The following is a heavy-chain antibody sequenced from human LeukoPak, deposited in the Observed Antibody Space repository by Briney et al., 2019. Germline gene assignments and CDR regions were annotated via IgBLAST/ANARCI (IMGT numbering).Heavy chain of an antibody. CDR1: GYTFTSFD. Sequence: SVKVSCKASGYTFTSFDFSWVRQAPGQGLEWMGGIIPIFGTANYAQKFQGRVTITADESTSTAYMELSSLRSEDTAVYYCARGLRITMVRGVIIGPYYYYGMDVWGQGTTVTVSS. D-gene: IGHD3-10*01. CDR2: IIPIFGTA. CDR3: ARGLRITMVRGVIIGPYYYYGMDV. J-gene: IGHJ6*02. V-gene: IGHV1-69*13.